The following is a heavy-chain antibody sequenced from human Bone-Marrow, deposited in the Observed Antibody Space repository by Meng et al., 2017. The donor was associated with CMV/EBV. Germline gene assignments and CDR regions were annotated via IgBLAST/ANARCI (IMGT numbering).Heavy chain of an antibody. CDR2: ISVTGQST. CDR3: VKNCGCLDTR. J-gene: IGHJ4*02. V-gene: IGHV3-23*01. Sequence: GGSLRLSCAASGFNFNSHDMNWVRQAPGKGLEWVSGISVTGQSTFNAASVKGRFTVSRDKYKKMLYLQMNRLSGDDTAIYYCVKNCGCLDTRWGQGTLVTVSS. D-gene: IGHD5-18*01. CDR1: GFNFNSHD.